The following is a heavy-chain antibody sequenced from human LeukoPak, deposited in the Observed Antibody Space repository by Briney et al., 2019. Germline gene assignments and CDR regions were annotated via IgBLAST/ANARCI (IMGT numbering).Heavy chain of an antibody. D-gene: IGHD3-3*01. CDR2: IYTSGST. V-gene: IGHV4-61*02. CDR3: ARDDYDFWSGTKNNWFDP. J-gene: IGHJ5*02. CDR1: GGSISSGSYY. Sequence: SETLSLTCTVSGGSISSGSYYWSWIRQPAGKGLEWIGRIYTSGSTNYNPSLKSRVTISVDTSKNQFSLKPSSVTAADTAVYYCARDDYDFWSGTKNNWFDPWGQGTLVTVSS.